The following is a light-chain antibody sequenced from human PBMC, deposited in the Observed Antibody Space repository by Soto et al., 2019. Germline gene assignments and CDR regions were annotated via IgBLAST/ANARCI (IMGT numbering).Light chain of an antibody. J-gene: IGKJ4*01. V-gene: IGKV3-15*01. Sequence: EIVMTQSPATLSVSPGERATLSCRASQSVSGNLAWYQQKPGQAHRLLIYGISTRATGIPARFSGSGSEREFSLTIRSLQSKDFAVYYCQQYNNLPLTFGGGTNVEIK. CDR3: QQYNNLPLT. CDR1: QSVSGN. CDR2: GIS.